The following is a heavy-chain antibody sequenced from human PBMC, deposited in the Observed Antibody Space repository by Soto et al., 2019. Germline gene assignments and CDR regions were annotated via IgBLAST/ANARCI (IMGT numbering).Heavy chain of an antibody. CDR2: ISYDGSNK. D-gene: IGHD3-10*01. V-gene: IGHV3-30-3*01. CDR3: ARVGVLLWFGGEGHYGMDV. J-gene: IGHJ6*02. Sequence: QVQLVESGGGVVQPGRSLRLSCAASGFTFSSYAMHWVRQAPGKGLAWVAVISYDGSNKYYADSVKGRFTISRDNSKNPLYLQMNSLRAEDTAVYYCARVGVLLWFGGEGHYGMDVWGQGTTVTVSS. CDR1: GFTFSSYA.